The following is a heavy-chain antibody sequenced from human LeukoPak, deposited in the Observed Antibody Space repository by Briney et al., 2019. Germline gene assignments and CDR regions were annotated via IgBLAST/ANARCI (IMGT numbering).Heavy chain of an antibody. J-gene: IGHJ6*03. Sequence: GGSLRLSCAASGFTVSSNYMSWVRQAPGKGLEWVSVIYSGGSTYCADSVKGRFTISRDNSKNTLYLQMNSLRAEDTAVYYCAGTGTGGYYYYYYMDVWGKGTTVTVSS. CDR2: IYSGGST. CDR1: GFTVSSNY. V-gene: IGHV3-53*01. CDR3: AGTGTGGYYYYYYMDV. D-gene: IGHD6-13*01.